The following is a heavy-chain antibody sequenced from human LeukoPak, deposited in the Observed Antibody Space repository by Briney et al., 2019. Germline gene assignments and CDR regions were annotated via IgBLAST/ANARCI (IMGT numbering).Heavy chain of an antibody. J-gene: IGHJ4*02. CDR3: TKDWSAAY. CDR2: ISADGSDT. D-gene: IGHD2-15*01. Sequence: PGGSLRLSCAASGVSFTNYAMTWVRQAPGKGLEWVSAISADGSDTKYADSVKGRSTISRDNSKNTLFLQMNSLRVEDTAVYYCTKDWSAAYWGQGTLVTVSS. CDR1: GVSFTNYA. V-gene: IGHV3-23*01.